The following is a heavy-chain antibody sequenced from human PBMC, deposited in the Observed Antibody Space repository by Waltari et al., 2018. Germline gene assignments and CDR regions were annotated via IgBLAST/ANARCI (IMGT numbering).Heavy chain of an antibody. D-gene: IGHD3-10*01. J-gene: IGHJ4*02. V-gene: IGHV4-34*01. CDR3: ARGLITMVRGVLGAYFDY. Sequence: QVQLQQWGAGLLKPSETLSLTCAVYGGSFSGYYWSWIRQPPGKGLEWIGEINHSESTNCNPSPKSRVTISVDASKDQFSLKLGSVTAADTAVYYCARGLITMVRGVLGAYFDYWGQGTLVTVSS. CDR2: INHSEST. CDR1: GGSFSGYY.